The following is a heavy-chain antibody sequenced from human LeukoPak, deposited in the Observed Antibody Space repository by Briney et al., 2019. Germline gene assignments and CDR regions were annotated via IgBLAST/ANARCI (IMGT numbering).Heavy chain of an antibody. D-gene: IGHD3-10*01. CDR2: IKSKTDGGTI. CDR3: STDYYGSGRPGFGY. Sequence: MTGGSLRLSCTPSGFTFRDYAMNWVRQAPGKGLEWVGRIKSKTDGGTIDHAAPVKGRFTISRDDLKNMMYLQMNSLKTEDTAVYYCSTDYYGSGRPGFGYWGQGSLVTVSS. J-gene: IGHJ4*02. CDR1: GFTFRDYA. V-gene: IGHV3-15*07.